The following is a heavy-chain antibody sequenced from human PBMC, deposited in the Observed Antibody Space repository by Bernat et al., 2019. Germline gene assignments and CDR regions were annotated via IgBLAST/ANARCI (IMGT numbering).Heavy chain of an antibody. V-gene: IGHV3-74*01. CDR3: ARGGMIVVVPYYYYYGMDV. CDR1: GFTFSSYW. J-gene: IGHJ6*02. CDR2: INSDGSST. D-gene: IGHD3-22*01. Sequence: EVQLVESGGGLVQPGGSLRLSCAASGFTFSSYWMHWVRQAPGKGLVWVSRINSDGSSTSYADSVKGRFTISRDNAKNTLYLQMNSLRAEDMAVYYCARGGMIVVVPYYYYYGMDVWGQGTTVTVSS.